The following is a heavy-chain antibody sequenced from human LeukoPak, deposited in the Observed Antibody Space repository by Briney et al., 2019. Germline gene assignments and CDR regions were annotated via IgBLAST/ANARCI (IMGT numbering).Heavy chain of an antibody. J-gene: IGHJ4*02. CDR2: ITGTSDYV. CDR1: GFSFSSYS. Sequence: GGSLRLSCAASGFSFSSYSMNWVRQAPGKGLGWVSSITGTSDYVYYADSVKGRFTISRDNAKNSVFLQMNSLGAEDTGLYFCAREGGMIIPFDYWGQGILVTVSS. V-gene: IGHV3-21*01. D-gene: IGHD3-16*01. CDR3: AREGGMIIPFDY.